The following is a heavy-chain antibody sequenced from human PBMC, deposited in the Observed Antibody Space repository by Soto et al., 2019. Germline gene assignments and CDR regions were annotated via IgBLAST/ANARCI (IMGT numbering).Heavy chain of an antibody. Sequence: SETLSLTCTVSGGSISSDNSYWTWIRQPPGKGQEWIGCIYYSGSTYYNPSLKSRVTISVDTSKNQFSLKLSSVTASYLVLFYCARAGEVGATAFDIWGQGTMVTVSS. CDR3: ARAGEVGATAFDI. CDR1: GGSISSDNSY. CDR2: IYYSGST. J-gene: IGHJ3*02. V-gene: IGHV4-30-4*01. D-gene: IGHD1-26*01.